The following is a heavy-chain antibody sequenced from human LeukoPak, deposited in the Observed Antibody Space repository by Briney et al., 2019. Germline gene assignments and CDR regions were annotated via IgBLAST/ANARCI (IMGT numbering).Heavy chain of an antibody. V-gene: IGHV3-33*01. CDR3: ARSVVYSSFDY. CDR2: IWYDGSNK. J-gene: IGHJ4*02. CDR1: GFTFSSYG. Sequence: PGGSLRLSCAASGFTFSSYGMHWVRQAPGKGLEWVAVIWYDGSNKYYADSVKGRFTISRDNSKNTLYLQMNSLRAEDTAVYYCARSVVYSSFDYWGQGTLVTVSS. D-gene: IGHD1-14*01.